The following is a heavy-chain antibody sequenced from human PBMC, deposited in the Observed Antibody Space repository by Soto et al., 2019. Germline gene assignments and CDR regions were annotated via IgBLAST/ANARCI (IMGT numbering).Heavy chain of an antibody. J-gene: IGHJ6*02. Sequence: GGSLRLSCEASGFTFNSHNMKWVRQAPGKGLEWIAHIGRTGNDIYFADSVRGRFTISRDNVKNSLYLQMSSLRDDDTGVYFCARDPPFYYSGMDLWGQGTTVTVSS. CDR2: IGRTGNDI. V-gene: IGHV3-48*02. CDR1: GFTFNSHN. CDR3: ARDPPFYYSGMDL.